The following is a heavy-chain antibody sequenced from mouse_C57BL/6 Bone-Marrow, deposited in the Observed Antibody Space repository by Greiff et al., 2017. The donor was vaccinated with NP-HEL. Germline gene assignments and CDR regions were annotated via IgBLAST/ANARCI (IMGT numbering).Heavy chain of an antibody. CDR2: IYTSDSET. CDR1: GYTFTSYW. V-gene: IGHV1-61*01. Sequence: VQLQQSGAELVRPGSSVKLSCKASGYTFTSYWMDWVKQRPGQGLEWIGNIYTSDSETHYNQTFKDKVTLTVDKSSSTAYMQLSSLTSEDSAVYYCARSTTVEAANDYWGQGTTLTVSS. CDR3: ARSTTVEAANDY. D-gene: IGHD1-1*01. J-gene: IGHJ2*01.